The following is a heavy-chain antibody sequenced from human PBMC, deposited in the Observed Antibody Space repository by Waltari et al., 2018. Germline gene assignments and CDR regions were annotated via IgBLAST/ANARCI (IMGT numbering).Heavy chain of an antibody. V-gene: IGHV4-59*01. CDR1: GGFIGRYY. D-gene: IGHD1-26*01. Sequence: QVQLQESGPGLVKPSETLSLTCTVSGGFIGRYYWSWIRQPPGKGLEWIGYIYYTGNTYFSPSLKSRVTMSVDTSKNQVSLRLISVTAADTAVYFCARRPAGATFDYWGPGALVTVSS. CDR3: ARRPAGATFDY. CDR2: IYYTGNT. J-gene: IGHJ4*02.